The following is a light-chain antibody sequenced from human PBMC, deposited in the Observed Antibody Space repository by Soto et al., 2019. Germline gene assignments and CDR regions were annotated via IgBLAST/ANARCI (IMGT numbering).Light chain of an antibody. CDR2: DAS. J-gene: IGKJ1*01. CDR3: QQYNSFSWT. V-gene: IGKV1-5*01. Sequence: DIQMTQYPSTLSASVGDRVTITCRASQSISSWLAWYQQKPGKAPKLLIYDASSLKRGVPSRFSGSGSGTEFTLTISSLQPHDFATYYCQQYNSFSWTFGQGTKV. CDR1: QSISSW.